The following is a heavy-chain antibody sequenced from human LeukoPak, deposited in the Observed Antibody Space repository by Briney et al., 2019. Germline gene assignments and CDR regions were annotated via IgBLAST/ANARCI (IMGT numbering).Heavy chain of an antibody. CDR2: IKQDGSKK. D-gene: IGHD2-15*01. J-gene: IGHJ4*02. Sequence: PGGSLRLSCAASGFTFSGYWMTWVRQAPGKGLEWVANIKQDGSKKDYVDSVKGRFTIFRDNAKDSLYLQMNSLRVEDTAVYYCARGVGDDGILGYWGRGTMVAVSS. V-gene: IGHV3-7*01. CDR1: GFTFSGYW. CDR3: ARGVGDDGILGY.